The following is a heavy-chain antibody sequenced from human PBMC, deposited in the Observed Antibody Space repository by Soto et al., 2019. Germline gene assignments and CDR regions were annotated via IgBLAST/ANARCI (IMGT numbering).Heavy chain of an antibody. Sequence: SQTLSLTCVISGDTVSSESAAWYWVRQSPSRGLEWLGRTYFRSRWYFDFAESMESRVSIDPGTSDNQFSLQVKSVTPEDAGIYYCARGGWCIAPHFYFDIWGQGSPVTVSS. CDR3: ARGGWCIAPHFYFDI. V-gene: IGHV6-1*01. J-gene: IGHJ4*02. CDR2: TYFRSRWYF. CDR1: GDTVSSESAA. D-gene: IGHD2-8*01.